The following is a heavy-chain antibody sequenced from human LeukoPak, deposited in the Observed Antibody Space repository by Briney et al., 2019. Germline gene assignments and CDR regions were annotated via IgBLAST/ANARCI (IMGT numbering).Heavy chain of an antibody. CDR1: GYTFTGYY. CDR3: ARGVTGTSYFDY. J-gene: IGHJ4*02. Sequence: ASVKVSCKASGYTFTGYYMHWVRQAPGQGLEWMGWINPNSGGTNYAQKFQGRVTMTRDTSISTAYMELSRLRAEDTAVYYCARGVTGTSYFDYWGQGTLVTVSS. D-gene: IGHD2-21*02. V-gene: IGHV1-2*02. CDR2: INPNSGGT.